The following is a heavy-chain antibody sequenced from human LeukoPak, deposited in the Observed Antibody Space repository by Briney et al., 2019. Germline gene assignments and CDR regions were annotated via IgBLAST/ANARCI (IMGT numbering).Heavy chain of an antibody. CDR1: GGSITSYC. CDR3: ARDLIFGVVEGWFDP. CDR2: IYTSGST. D-gene: IGHD3-3*01. Sequence: SETLSLTCTVSGGSITSYCGSWIRQPAGKALEGIGRIYTSGSTNYNPSLKSRVTMSVDTSKNQYSLKLSSVTAADTAVHYCARDLIFGVVEGWFDPWGQGTLVTVSS. V-gene: IGHV4-4*07. J-gene: IGHJ5*02.